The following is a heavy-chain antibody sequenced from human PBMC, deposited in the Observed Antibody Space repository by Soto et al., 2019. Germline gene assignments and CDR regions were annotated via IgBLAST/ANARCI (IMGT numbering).Heavy chain of an antibody. V-gene: IGHV1-18*01. CDR3: ARDLTIVPATHPRLANYGMDV. CDR2: ISPYNGHT. D-gene: IGHD2-2*01. Sequence: QVQLVQSAGEVKKPGASVKVSCKASGYSFTSYGISWVRRAPGQGLEWMGWISPYNGHTQFVERFQGRVTMTTDTSTKTAYMELRNVRYADTAHYYCARDLTIVPATHPRLANYGMDVWGQGTTVIVSS. CDR1: GYSFTSYG. J-gene: IGHJ6*02.